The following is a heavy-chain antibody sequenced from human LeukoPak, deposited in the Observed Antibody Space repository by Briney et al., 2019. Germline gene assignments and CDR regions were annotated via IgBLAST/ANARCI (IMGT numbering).Heavy chain of an antibody. J-gene: IGHJ3*02. CDR2: ISSSGSTI. D-gene: IGHD3-10*01. Sequence: PGGSLRLSCAASGFTFSSYEMNWVRQAPGKGLEWVSYISSSGSTIYYADSVKGRFTISRDNAKNSLYLQMNSLRAEDTAVYYCARVSGPGPSWFGEVDIWGQGTMVTVSS. CDR3: ARVSGPGPSWFGEVDI. CDR1: GFTFSSYE. V-gene: IGHV3-48*03.